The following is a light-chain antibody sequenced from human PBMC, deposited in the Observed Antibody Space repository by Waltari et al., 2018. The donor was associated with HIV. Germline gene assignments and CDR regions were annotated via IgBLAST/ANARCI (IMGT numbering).Light chain of an antibody. CDR1: KSDIGSHY. Sequence: QSVLTQPPSASGTPGQRVTISCSGAKSDIGSHYVYWYQQLPGTAPKLLIYRNNQRPSGVPDRFSGSKSGTSASLAISGLRSEDEADYYCAAWDVSLRGAYVFGTGTKVAVL. CDR2: RNN. V-gene: IGLV1-47*01. J-gene: IGLJ1*01. CDR3: AAWDVSLRGAYV.